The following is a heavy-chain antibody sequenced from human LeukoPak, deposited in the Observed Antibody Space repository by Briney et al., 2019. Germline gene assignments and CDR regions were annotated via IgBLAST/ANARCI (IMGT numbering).Heavy chain of an antibody. CDR2: ISANSGET. CDR1: GYTFTDNG. D-gene: IGHD3-16*02. CDR3: ARDKNYRFDY. J-gene: IGHJ4*02. V-gene: IGHV1-18*01. Sequence: ASVKVSCKASGYTFTDNGISWVRQAPGEGLEWMGWISANSGETNYAQRFQGRVTMTRETSSSTVYMELRSLRSDDTAVYFCARDKNYRFDYWGQGTLVSVTS.